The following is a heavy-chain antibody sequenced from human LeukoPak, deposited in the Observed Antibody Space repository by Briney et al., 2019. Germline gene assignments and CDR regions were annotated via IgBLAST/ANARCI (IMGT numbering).Heavy chain of an antibody. CDR2: ISSSGSTI. CDR3: ATGRGSGYSAREY. V-gene: IGHV3-11*01. J-gene: IGHJ4*02. D-gene: IGHD3-10*01. Sequence: PGGSLRLSCAASGFTFSDYYMSWIRQAPGKGLEWVSYISSSGSTIYYADSVKGRFTISRDNAKNSLFLHMNSLRAEDTAVYYCATGRGSGYSAREYWGQGTLVTVSS. CDR1: GFTFSDYY.